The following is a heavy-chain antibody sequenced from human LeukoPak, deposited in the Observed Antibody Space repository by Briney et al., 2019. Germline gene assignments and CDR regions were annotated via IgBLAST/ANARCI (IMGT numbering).Heavy chain of an antibody. CDR3: ARLLIVAAYYFNY. D-gene: IGHD2-15*01. CDR1: GGSISSSSYY. Sequence: SETLSLTCTVSGGSISSSSYYWGWIRQPPGKGLEWIGSIYYSGSTYYNPSLKSRVTISVDTSKNQFSLKLSSVTAADTAVYYCARLLIVAAYYFNYWGQGTLVTVSS. CDR2: IYYSGST. J-gene: IGHJ4*02. V-gene: IGHV4-39*01.